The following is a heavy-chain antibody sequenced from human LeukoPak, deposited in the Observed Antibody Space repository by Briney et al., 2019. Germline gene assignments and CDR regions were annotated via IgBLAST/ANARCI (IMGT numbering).Heavy chain of an antibody. Sequence: SETLSLTCTVSGGSVSSGSYYWSWIRRPPGKGLEWIGYIYYSGSANYNPSLKSRVTISVDTSKNQFSLKLSSVTAADTAVYYCARGLKRMLLDYCDSSGYFDYWGQGTLVTVSS. J-gene: IGHJ4*02. CDR1: GGSVSSGSYY. V-gene: IGHV4-61*01. CDR2: IYYSGSA. CDR3: ARGLKRMLLDYCDSSGYFDY. D-gene: IGHD3-22*01.